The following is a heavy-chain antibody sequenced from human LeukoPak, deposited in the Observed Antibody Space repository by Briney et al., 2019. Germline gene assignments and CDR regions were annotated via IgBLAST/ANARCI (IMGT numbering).Heavy chain of an antibody. CDR1: GGSISSYY. CDR2: IYYSGST. D-gene: IGHD2-2*01. CDR3: ARVIGYCSSTSCSYGMDV. J-gene: IGHJ6*02. Sequence: PSETLSLTCTVSGGSISSYYWSWIRQPPGKGLEWFGYIYYSGSTNYNPSLKSRVTISVDTSKSQFSLKLSSVTAADTAVYYCARVIGYCSSTSCSYGMDVWGQGTTVTVSS. V-gene: IGHV4-59*08.